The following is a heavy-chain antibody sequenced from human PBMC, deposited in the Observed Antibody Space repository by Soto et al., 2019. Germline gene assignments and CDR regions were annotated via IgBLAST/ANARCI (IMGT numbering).Heavy chain of an antibody. Sequence: GGSLRLSCAASGFTFSSYGMHWVRQAPGKGPEWVAVISYDGSNKYYADSVKGRFTISRDNSKNTLYLQMNSLRAEDTAVYYCAKDSRYQLLPGFDYWGQGTLVTVSS. CDR1: GFTFSSYG. CDR3: AKDSRYQLLPGFDY. D-gene: IGHD2-2*01. V-gene: IGHV3-30*18. J-gene: IGHJ4*02. CDR2: ISYDGSNK.